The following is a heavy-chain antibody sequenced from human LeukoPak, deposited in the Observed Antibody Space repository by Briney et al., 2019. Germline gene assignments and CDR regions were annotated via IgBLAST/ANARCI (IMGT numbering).Heavy chain of an antibody. Sequence: PGGSLRLSCAASGFTFSSYEMNWVRQAPGKGLEWVSYISSSGSTIYYADSVKGRFTISRDNSKNTLYLEMSSLRAEDTAVFYCARACSGGTCYVAAFDVWGQGTMVTVSS. CDR2: ISSSGSTI. CDR3: ARACSGGTCYVAAFDV. D-gene: IGHD2-15*01. V-gene: IGHV3-48*03. CDR1: GFTFSSYE. J-gene: IGHJ3*01.